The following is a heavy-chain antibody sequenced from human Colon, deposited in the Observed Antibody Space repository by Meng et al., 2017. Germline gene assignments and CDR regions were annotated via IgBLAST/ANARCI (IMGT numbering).Heavy chain of an antibody. Sequence: QGQVPASGPNPVKPLGTLSLTCAVSSGSLSSINWWSWVRQPPGKGLEWIGEISQSGTTYYNPSLKSRVTITGDWSKNQFSLNLNSVTAADTALYYCVRQGMTSYSWGYWGQGTLVTVSS. CDR2: ISQSGTT. D-gene: IGHD3-9*01. CDR1: SGSLSSINW. J-gene: IGHJ4*02. CDR3: VRQGMTSYSWGY. V-gene: IGHV4-4*02.